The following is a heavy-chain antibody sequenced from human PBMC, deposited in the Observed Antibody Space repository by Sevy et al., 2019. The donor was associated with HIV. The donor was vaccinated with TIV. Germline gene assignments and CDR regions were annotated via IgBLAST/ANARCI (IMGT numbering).Heavy chain of an antibody. D-gene: IGHD5-12*01. V-gene: IGHV3-53*01. CDR1: GFTVSSNY. J-gene: IGHJ4*02. CDR2: IYSGGST. Sequence: GGSLRLSCAASGFTVSSNYMNWVRQAPGKGLEWVSVIYSGGSTYYADSVKGRFTISRDNSKNTLYLQMNSLRAEDTAMYYCAREMATINDYWGQGTLVTVSS. CDR3: AREMATINDY.